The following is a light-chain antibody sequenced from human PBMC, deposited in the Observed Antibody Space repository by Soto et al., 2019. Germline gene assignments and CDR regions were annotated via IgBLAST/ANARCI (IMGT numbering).Light chain of an antibody. V-gene: IGKV3-11*01. CDR2: DAS. Sequence: EIVLTQSPATLSLSLGERATLSCRASQSVSSYLAWYQQKPGQAPRLLIYDASNRATGIPARFSGSGSGTDFTPTTSSLGPEVLGVYYCQQRSNWPGTSGQGTKVEIK. J-gene: IGKJ1*01. CDR1: QSVSSY. CDR3: QQRSNWPGT.